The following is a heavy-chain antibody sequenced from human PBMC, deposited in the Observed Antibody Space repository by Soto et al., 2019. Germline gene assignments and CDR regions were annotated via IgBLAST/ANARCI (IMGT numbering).Heavy chain of an antibody. CDR2: ISAYNGNT. V-gene: IGHV1-18*01. D-gene: IGHD4-17*01. CDR1: GYTFTSYG. J-gene: IGHJ4*01. Sequence: QVQLVQSGAEVKKPGASVKVTCKASGYTFTSYGITWVRQAPGQGLELMGWISAYNGNTNYAQKLQGRFTITTDTSTSKASMALRSLRSDDTAVYYCAATTPQEYGDYDFLDYFDYWGQGTLVTVSS. CDR3: AATTPQEYGDYDFLDYFDY.